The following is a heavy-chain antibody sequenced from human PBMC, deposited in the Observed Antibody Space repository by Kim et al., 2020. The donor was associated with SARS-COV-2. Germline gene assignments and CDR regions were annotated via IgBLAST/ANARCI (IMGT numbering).Heavy chain of an antibody. V-gene: IGHV1-18*01. D-gene: IGHD5-12*01. CDR2: ISAYNGNT. CDR1: GYTFTSYG. J-gene: IGHJ4*02. Sequence: ASVKVSCKASGYTFTSYGISWVRQAPGQGLEWMGWISAYNGNTNYAQKLQGRVTMTTDTSTSTAYMELRSLRSDDTAVYYCAREPDSGYDLGVNDYWGQGTLVTVSS. CDR3: AREPDSGYDLGVNDY.